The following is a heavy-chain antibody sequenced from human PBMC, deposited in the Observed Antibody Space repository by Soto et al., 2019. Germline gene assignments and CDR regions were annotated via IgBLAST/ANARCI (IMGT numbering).Heavy chain of an antibody. CDR2: IKSNSDGGTT. Sequence: PGWSMRLSCAASGFTFGDAWMSWVRQAPGKGLEWVGRIKSNSDGGTTDYAAPVKGRFTISRDDSKNTMYLQMNSLKTEDTAVYYCNTYTSSRKYDYWGQGTLVTGSS. V-gene: IGHV3-15*01. CDR1: GFTFGDAW. J-gene: IGHJ4*02. CDR3: NTYTSSRKYDY. D-gene: IGHD6-13*01.